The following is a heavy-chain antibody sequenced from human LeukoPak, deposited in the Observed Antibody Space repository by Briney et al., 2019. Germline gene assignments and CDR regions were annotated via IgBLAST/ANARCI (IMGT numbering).Heavy chain of an antibody. CDR2: INAGNGNT. D-gene: IGHD1-26*01. Sequence: ASVKVSCKASGYTFTSYAMHWVRQAPGQRLEWMGWINAGNGNTKYSQKFQGRVTITRDTSASTAYMELSSLRSEDTAVYYCARDRGSYRQGDYWGQGTLVTVSS. J-gene: IGHJ4*02. CDR1: GYTFTSYA. CDR3: ARDRGSYRQGDY. V-gene: IGHV1-3*01.